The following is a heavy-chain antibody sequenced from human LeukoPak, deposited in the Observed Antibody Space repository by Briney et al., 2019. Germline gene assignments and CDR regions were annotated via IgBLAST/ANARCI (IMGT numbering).Heavy chain of an antibody. Sequence: GESLKISCKGSGYSFTNYWIGWVRQMPGKGLEWMGIIYPGDSDTRYSPSFQGQVTISADKSISTAYLQWCSLKASDTAIYYCARRTDRSFWYLDYWGQGTLVTVSS. CDR2: IYPGDSDT. CDR3: ARRTDRSFWYLDY. V-gene: IGHV5-51*01. J-gene: IGHJ4*02. CDR1: GYSFTNYW.